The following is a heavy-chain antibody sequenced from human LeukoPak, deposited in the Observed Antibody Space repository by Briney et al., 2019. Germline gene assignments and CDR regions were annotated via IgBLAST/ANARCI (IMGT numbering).Heavy chain of an antibody. CDR2: ISGSGGST. V-gene: IGHV3-23*01. CDR1: GFTFSSYA. D-gene: IGHD3-10*01. J-gene: IGHJ6*02. CDR3: AKDSELLWFGELFRAGYYYGMDV. Sequence: GGSLRLSCAASGFTFSSYAMSWVRQAPGKGLEWVSAISGSGGSTYYADSVKGRFTISRDNSKNTLYLQMNSLRAEDTAVYYCAKDSELLWFGELFRAGYYYGMDVWGQGTTVTVSS.